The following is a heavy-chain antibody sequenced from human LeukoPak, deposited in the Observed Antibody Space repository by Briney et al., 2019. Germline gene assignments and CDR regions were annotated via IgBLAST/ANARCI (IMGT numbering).Heavy chain of an antibody. J-gene: IGHJ4*02. CDR1: GFTFSSHW. CDR3: TRIYYDRGDYYPFDY. V-gene: IGHV3-74*03. CDR2: INSDGSST. Sequence: GGSLRLSCAASGFTFSSHWMHWVRHAPGKGLVWVSRINSDGSSTAYADSVRGRFTISRDNAKNRLYLQMNSLRAEDTAVYYCTRIYYDRGDYYPFDYWGQGTLVTVSS. D-gene: IGHD3-22*01.